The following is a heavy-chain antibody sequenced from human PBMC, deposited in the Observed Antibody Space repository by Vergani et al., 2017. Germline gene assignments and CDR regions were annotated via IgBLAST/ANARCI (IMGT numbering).Heavy chain of an antibody. CDR1: GFTFNRSV. J-gene: IGHJ3*02. Sequence: QMQLVPSGPEVKTPGTSVTVSCKASGFTFNRSVVQWVRQARGQRLEWIGWIVVGSGNTNYAQKFQERVTTTRDMSTSTAYMELSSLRSEDTAVYYCAAAYGDYRRVDAFDIWGQGTMVTVSS. D-gene: IGHD4-17*01. V-gene: IGHV1-58*01. CDR3: AAAYGDYRRVDAFDI. CDR2: IVVGSGNT.